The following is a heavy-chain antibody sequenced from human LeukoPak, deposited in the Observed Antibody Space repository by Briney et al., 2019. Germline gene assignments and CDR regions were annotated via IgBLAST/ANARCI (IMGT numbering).Heavy chain of an antibody. Sequence: PSETLSLTCAVYGGSFSGYYWSWIRQPPGKGLEWIGEINHSGSTNYNPSLKSRVTISVDTSKNQFSLKLSSVTAADTAVYYCARGWTAAHWGQGTLVTVSS. D-gene: IGHD2-2*01. CDR2: INHSGST. V-gene: IGHV4-34*01. CDR3: ARGWTAAH. J-gene: IGHJ4*02. CDR1: GGSFSGYY.